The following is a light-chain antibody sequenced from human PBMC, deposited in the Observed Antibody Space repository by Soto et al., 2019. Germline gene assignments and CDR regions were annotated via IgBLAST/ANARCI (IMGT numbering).Light chain of an antibody. CDR2: DVS. V-gene: IGKV3-11*01. CDR3: QQRYDWPWT. CDR1: QSVSDF. Sequence: IVLTPSPAIMSLSPGETASLSCRASQSVSDFLGWYQQNSGQAPRLIIYDVSQRATGIPARFSGSGSGTEFTLTISSLEPEDFAVYFCQQRYDWPWTFGLGTKVEI. J-gene: IGKJ1*01.